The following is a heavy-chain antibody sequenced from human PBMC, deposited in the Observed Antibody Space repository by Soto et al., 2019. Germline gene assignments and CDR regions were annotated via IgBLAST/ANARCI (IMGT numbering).Heavy chain of an antibody. D-gene: IGHD3-22*01. CDR3: ASQIYDSDTGPNFQYYFDS. J-gene: IGHJ4*02. Sequence: PGESLKISCKGSGYSFAGYWITWVRQKPGNGLEWMGRIDPSDSQTYYSPSFRGHVTISVTKSITTVFLQWSSLRASDTAMYYCASQIYDSDTGPNFQYYFDSWGQGTPVTVSS. CDR2: IDPSDSQT. CDR1: GYSFAGYW. V-gene: IGHV5-10-1*01.